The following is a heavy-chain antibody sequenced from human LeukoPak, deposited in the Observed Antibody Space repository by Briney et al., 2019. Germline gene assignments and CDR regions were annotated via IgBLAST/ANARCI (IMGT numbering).Heavy chain of an antibody. V-gene: IGHV1-46*01. Sequence: ASVKVSCKASGYTFTSCYMHWVRQAPGQGLEWMGIINPSGGSTSYAQKFQGRVTMTRDTSTSTVYMELSSLRSEDTAVYYCARDRETYYYDSSGYYPPRILDYWGQGTLVTVSS. D-gene: IGHD3-22*01. J-gene: IGHJ4*02. CDR2: INPSGGST. CDR1: GYTFTSCY. CDR3: ARDRETYYYDSSGYYPPRILDY.